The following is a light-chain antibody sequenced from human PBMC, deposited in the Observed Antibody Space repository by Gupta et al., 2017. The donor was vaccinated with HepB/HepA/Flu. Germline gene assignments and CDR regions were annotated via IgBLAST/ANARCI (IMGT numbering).Light chain of an antibody. CDR2: GAS. CDR1: QSVSSN. J-gene: IGKJ1*01. CDR3: QQYNNWPTWK. V-gene: IGKV3-15*01. Sequence: EIVMTQSPATLSVSPGERATLSCRASQSVSSNLAWYQQKPGQAPRLLIYGASTRATGIPARFSGSGYGTEFTLTISSRQSEDFAVYYCQQYNNWPTWKCGQGTKVEIK.